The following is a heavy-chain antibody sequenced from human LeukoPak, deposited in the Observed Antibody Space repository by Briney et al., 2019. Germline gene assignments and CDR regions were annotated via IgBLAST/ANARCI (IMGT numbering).Heavy chain of an antibody. D-gene: IGHD1-14*01. V-gene: IGHV3-23*01. CDR3: AKGAAAGRSNQNGFDP. Sequence: GGSLRLSCAASGFTFISYAMSWVRQAPGKGLEWFSAIIGSGGSTYYADSVKGRFTISRDNSKNTLYLQMNSLRAEDTAVYYCAKGAAAGRSNQNGFDPWGQGTLVTISS. CDR1: GFTFISYA. J-gene: IGHJ5*02. CDR2: IIGSGGST.